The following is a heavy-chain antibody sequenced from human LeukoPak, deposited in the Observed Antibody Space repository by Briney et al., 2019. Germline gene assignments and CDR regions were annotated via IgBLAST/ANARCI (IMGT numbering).Heavy chain of an antibody. V-gene: IGHV3-7*01. J-gene: IGHJ6*02. Sequence: GGSLRLSCAASGFTFSSHWMSWVRQAPGKGLEWVAHIKPDGSEEYYVDSVKGRFTISRDNAKNSLFLQMNSLRAEDTAVYYCARGSVIVVATSDYYYSDMDVWGQGTTVTVSS. CDR3: ARGSVIVVATSDYYYSDMDV. D-gene: IGHD3-22*01. CDR2: IKPDGSEE. CDR1: GFTFSSHW.